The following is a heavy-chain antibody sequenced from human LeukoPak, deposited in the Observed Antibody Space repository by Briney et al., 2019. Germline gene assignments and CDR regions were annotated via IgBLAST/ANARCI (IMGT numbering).Heavy chain of an antibody. CDR3: ARDVSGGLDP. V-gene: IGHV3-33*01. CDR1: GFTSSSYG. D-gene: IGHD3-10*01. Sequence: GGSLRLSCVASGFTSSSYGMHWVRQAPGKGLEWVAVIWYDGSNKYYADSVKGRFTISRDNSKNTLYLQMNSLRAEDTAVCYCARDVSGGLDPWGQGTLVTVSS. J-gene: IGHJ5*02. CDR2: IWYDGSNK.